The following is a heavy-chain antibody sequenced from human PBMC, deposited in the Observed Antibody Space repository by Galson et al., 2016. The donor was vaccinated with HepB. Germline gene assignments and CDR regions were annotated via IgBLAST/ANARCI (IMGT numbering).Heavy chain of an antibody. J-gene: IGHJ4*02. CDR1: GFSLTTSGMR. Sequence: PALVKPTQTLTLTCTFSGFSLTTSGMRVAWIRQPPGKALEWLGRIDWDDDKFYSTSLKTRLTISKGTSKNQLVLILINMDPEDTATYTCVRINDGLHFDYLGQGTLVTVSS. D-gene: IGHD5-24*01. CDR2: IDWDDDK. CDR3: VRINDGLHFDY. V-gene: IGHV2-70*04.